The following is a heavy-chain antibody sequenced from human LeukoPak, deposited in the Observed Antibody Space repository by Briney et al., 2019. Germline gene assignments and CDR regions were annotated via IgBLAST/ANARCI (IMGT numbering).Heavy chain of an antibody. D-gene: IGHD5-24*01. CDR3: AARARDGYNWGPRWDYYYGMDV. Sequence: SETLSLTCTVSGGSISSSSYYWGWIRQPPGKGLEWIGSIYYSGSTYYNPSLKSRVTISVDTSKNQFSLKLSSVTAADTAVYYCAARARDGYNWGPRWDYYYGMDVWGQGTTVTVSS. CDR1: GGSISSSSYY. V-gene: IGHV4-39*07. CDR2: IYYSGST. J-gene: IGHJ6*02.